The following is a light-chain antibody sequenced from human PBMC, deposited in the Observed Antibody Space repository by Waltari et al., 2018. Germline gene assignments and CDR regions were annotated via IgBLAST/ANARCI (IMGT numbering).Light chain of an antibody. CDR1: SSDVDAYNY. V-gene: IGLV2-14*01. CDR3: SSFTSRRTLV. CDR2: DVN. J-gene: IGLJ2*01. Sequence: QSALTQPASVSGSPGQSITISCTGPSSDVDAYNYVSWYQQHPGKVPKLMIYDVNKRPSGVSNRFSGSKSGNTASLTISGLQSEDEADYYCSSFTSRRTLVFGGGTKLTVL.